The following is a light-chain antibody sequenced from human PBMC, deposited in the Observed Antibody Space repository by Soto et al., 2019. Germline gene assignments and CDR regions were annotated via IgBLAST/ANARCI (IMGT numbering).Light chain of an antibody. CDR1: SSNIGARHD. CDR2: GND. J-gene: IGLJ2*01. Sequence: QSVLTQPPSVSGAPGRTVTISCTGSSSNIGARHDVHWYQQFPGTAPKLLIYGNDNRPLGVPDRFSGSKSGTSASLTISGLQAEDEAHYYCQSYDRSLSAVVFGGGTQLTVL. V-gene: IGLV1-40*01. CDR3: QSYDRSLSAVV.